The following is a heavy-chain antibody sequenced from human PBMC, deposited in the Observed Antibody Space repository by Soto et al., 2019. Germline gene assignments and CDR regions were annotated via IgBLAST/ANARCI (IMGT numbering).Heavy chain of an antibody. CDR2: ISYDGSNK. J-gene: IGHJ5*02. Sequence: QVQLVESGGGVVQPGRSLRLSCAASGFTFSSYGMHWVRQAPGKGLEWVAVISYDGSNKYYADSVKGRFTISRDNSKNTLYLQMNSLRAEDTAVYYCAKDPGGSYYVGHRAATFDPWGQGTLVTVSS. CDR3: AKDPGGSYYVGHRAATFDP. V-gene: IGHV3-30*18. D-gene: IGHD1-26*01. CDR1: GFTFSSYG.